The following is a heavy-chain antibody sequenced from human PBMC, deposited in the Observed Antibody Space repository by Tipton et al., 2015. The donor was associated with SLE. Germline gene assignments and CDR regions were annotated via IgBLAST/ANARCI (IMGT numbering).Heavy chain of an antibody. D-gene: IGHD1-7*01. V-gene: IGHV4-59*10. Sequence: TLSLTCAVYGGFFSDYYWSWIRQPAGKGLEWIGRIYTSGSANYNPSLKSRVTMSVDTSKNQFSLKLSSVTAADTAVYYCARGEVYNWNYLDYYYYMDGWGTVTTVTVSS. J-gene: IGHJ6*03. CDR2: IYTSGSA. CDR1: GGFFSDYY. CDR3: ARGEVYNWNYLDYYYYMDG.